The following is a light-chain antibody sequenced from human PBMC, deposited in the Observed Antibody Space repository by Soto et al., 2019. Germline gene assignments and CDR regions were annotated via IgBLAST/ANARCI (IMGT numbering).Light chain of an antibody. CDR3: SSYAGSRTSIL. CDR1: SGNVGSYNL. J-gene: IGLJ2*01. Sequence: QSALTQPASVSGSPGQSITISCTGTSGNVGSYNLVSWYQHNPGKAPKLLIYEATKRPSGVSNRFSGSKSGNTASLTISGLRAEVEADYFCSSYAGSRTSILFGGGTKLTVL. CDR2: EAT. V-gene: IGLV2-23*01.